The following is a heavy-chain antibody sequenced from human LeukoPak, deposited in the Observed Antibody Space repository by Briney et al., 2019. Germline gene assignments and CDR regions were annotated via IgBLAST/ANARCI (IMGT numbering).Heavy chain of an antibody. CDR2: IYYSGST. V-gene: IGHV4-39*01. CDR1: GGSISSSSYY. Sequence: SETLSLTCTVSGGSISSSSYYWGWIRQPPGKGLVWIGSIYYSGSTYYNPSLKSRVTISLDTSKNQFSLKLSSVTAADTAVYYCASPITYYYDSSGYNDAFDIWGQGTMVTVSS. J-gene: IGHJ3*02. CDR3: ASPITYYYDSSGYNDAFDI. D-gene: IGHD3-22*01.